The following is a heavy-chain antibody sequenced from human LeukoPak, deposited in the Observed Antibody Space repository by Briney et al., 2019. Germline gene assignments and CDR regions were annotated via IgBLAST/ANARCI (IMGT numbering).Heavy chain of an antibody. CDR2: IIPIFGTA. D-gene: IGHD3-3*01. J-gene: IGHJ3*02. CDR3: ARSTYYDFWSGSGAFDI. Sequence: GASVKVSCKASGGTFSSYAISWVRQAPGQGLEWMGGIIPIFGTANYAQKFQGRVTITADESTSTAYMELSSLRSEDTAVYYCARSTYYDFWSGSGAFDIWGQGTMVTVSS. V-gene: IGHV1-69*01. CDR1: GGTFSSYA.